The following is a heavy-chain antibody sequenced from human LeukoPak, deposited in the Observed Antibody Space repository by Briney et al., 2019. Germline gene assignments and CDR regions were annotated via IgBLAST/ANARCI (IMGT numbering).Heavy chain of an antibody. D-gene: IGHD5/OR15-5a*01. CDR3: ARAGIRYGVYDGDFDY. J-gene: IGHJ4*02. V-gene: IGHV3-48*03. CDR2: ISSSGTTI. Sequence: GGSLRLSCAASGFTFSSYEMNWVRQAPGKGLEWVSYISSSGTTIYYADSVKGRFTISRDNAKNSLYLQMASLRAEDTAIYYCARAGIRYGVYDGDFDYWGQGTLVTVSS. CDR1: GFTFSSYE.